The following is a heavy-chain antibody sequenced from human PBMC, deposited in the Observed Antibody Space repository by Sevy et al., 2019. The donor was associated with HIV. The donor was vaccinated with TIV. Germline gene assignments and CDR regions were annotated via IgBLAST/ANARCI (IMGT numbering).Heavy chain of an antibody. V-gene: IGHV3-30-3*01. D-gene: IGHD5-12*01. Sequence: GGFLRLSCAASGFTFSSYAMHWVRQAPGKGLEWVAVISYDGSNKYYADSVKGRFTISRDNSKNMLYLQMNSLRAEDTAVYYCARSGVVATIGGWFDPWGQGTLVTVS. CDR2: ISYDGSNK. CDR1: GFTFSSYA. J-gene: IGHJ5*02. CDR3: ARSGVVATIGGWFDP.